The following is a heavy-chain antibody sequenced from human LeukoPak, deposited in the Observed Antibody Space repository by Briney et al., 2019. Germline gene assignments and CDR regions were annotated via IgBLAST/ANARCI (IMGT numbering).Heavy chain of an antibody. Sequence: SETLSLTCTVSGGSITNYYWSWIRQPPGQGLEWIGYIYYSGSTNYNPSLKSRLTISVDTSKNQFSLKLSSVTAADTAVYYCAGRNFDFWNDYYYMDVWGKGTTVTVSS. V-gene: IGHV4-59*01. CDR2: IYYSGST. CDR3: AGRNFDFWNDYYYMDV. J-gene: IGHJ6*03. CDR1: GGSITNYY. D-gene: IGHD3-3*01.